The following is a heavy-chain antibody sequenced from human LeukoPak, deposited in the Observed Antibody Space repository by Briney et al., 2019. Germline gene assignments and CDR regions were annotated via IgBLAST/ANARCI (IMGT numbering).Heavy chain of an antibody. D-gene: IGHD3/OR15-3a*01. CDR2: IYTSGST. V-gene: IGHV4-4*07. CDR1: GGSISSYY. CDR3: ARSAGLGRPYYYYYMDV. Sequence: PSETLSLTCTVSGGSISSYYWSWIRQPAGKGLEWIGRIYTSGSTNYNPSLKSRVTMSVDTSKNQFSLKLSSVTAADTAVYYCARSAGLGRPYYYYYMDVWGKGTTVTVSS. J-gene: IGHJ6*03.